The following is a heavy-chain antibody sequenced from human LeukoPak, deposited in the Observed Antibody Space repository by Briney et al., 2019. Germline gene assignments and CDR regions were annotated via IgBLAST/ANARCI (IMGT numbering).Heavy chain of an antibody. J-gene: IGHJ3*02. Sequence: GGSLRLSCAASGSTVSSNYMSWVRQAPGKGLEWVSVIYSGGSTYYADSVKGRFTISRDNSKNTLYLQMNRLRAEDTAVYYCARGGSYAVYAFDIWGQGTMVTVSS. V-gene: IGHV3-53*01. CDR3: ARGGSYAVYAFDI. CDR2: IYSGGST. D-gene: IGHD1-26*01. CDR1: GSTVSSNY.